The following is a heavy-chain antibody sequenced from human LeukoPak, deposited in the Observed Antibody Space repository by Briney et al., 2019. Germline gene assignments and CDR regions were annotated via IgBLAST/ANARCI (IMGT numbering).Heavy chain of an antibody. CDR3: ARVDYYDSSGADY. Sequence: ASVKVSCKASGYTFTGYYMHWVRQAPGQGLEWMGWINPNSGGTNYAQKFQGRVTMTRDTSISTAYMELSRLRSDDTAVYYCARVDYYDSSGADYWGQGTLVTVSP. J-gene: IGHJ4*02. CDR1: GYTFTGYY. CDR2: INPNSGGT. V-gene: IGHV1-2*02. D-gene: IGHD3-22*01.